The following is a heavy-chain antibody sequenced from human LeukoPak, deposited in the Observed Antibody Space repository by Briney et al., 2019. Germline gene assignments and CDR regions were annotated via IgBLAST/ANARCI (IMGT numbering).Heavy chain of an antibody. CDR2: IIPILGIA. Sequence: SVKVSCKASGGTFSSYAISWVRQAPGQGLEWMGRIIPILGIANYAQKFQGRVTITADKSTSTAYMELSSLRSEDTAVYYCARDLPTVPAEVWGQGTLVTVSS. V-gene: IGHV1-69*04. J-gene: IGHJ4*02. CDR3: ARDLPTVPAEV. CDR1: GGTFSSYA. D-gene: IGHD2-21*02.